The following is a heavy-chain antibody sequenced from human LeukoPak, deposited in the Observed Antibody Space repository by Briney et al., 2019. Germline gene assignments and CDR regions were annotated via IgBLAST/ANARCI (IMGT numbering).Heavy chain of an antibody. Sequence: SETLSLTCTVSGGSISSYYWSWIRQPAGKGLEWIGRIYTSGSTNYNPSLKSRVTMSVDTSKNQFSLKLSSVTAADTAVYYCARDLGSSIRLGYYFYMDVWGKGTTVTVSS. CDR3: ARDLGSSIRLGYYFYMDV. CDR2: IYTSGST. CDR1: GGSISSYY. J-gene: IGHJ6*03. D-gene: IGHD6-6*01. V-gene: IGHV4-4*07.